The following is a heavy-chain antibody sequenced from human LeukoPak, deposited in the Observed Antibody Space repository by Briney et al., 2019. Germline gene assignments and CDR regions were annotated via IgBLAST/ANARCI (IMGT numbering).Heavy chain of an antibody. CDR2: IYYSGST. CDR1: GGSISSSSYY. D-gene: IGHD6-19*01. CDR3: ARHTGGVIAVAGTGGGWFDP. J-gene: IGHJ5*02. V-gene: IGHV4-39*01. Sequence: SETLSLTCTVSGGSISSSSYYWGWIRQPPGKGLEWIGSIYYSGSTYYNPSLKSRVTISVDTSKNQFSLKLSSVTAADTAVYYCARHTGGVIAVAGTGGGWFDPWGQGTLVTVSS.